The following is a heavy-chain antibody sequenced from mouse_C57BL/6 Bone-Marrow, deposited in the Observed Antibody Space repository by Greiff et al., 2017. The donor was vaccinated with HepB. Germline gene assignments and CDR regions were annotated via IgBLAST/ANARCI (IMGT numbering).Heavy chain of an antibody. D-gene: IGHD1-1*01. V-gene: IGHV1-82*01. Sequence: QVQLQQSGPELVKPGASVKISCKASGYAFSSSWMNWVKQRPGKGLEWIGRIYPGDGDTNYNGKFKGKATLTADKSSSTAYMQLSSLTSEDSAVYFCAVISTVVARDYWGQGTTLTGSS. CDR1: GYAFSSSW. CDR3: AVISTVVARDY. J-gene: IGHJ2*01. CDR2: IYPGDGDT.